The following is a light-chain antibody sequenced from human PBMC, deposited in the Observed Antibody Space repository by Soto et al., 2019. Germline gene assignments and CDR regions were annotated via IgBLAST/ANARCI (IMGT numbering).Light chain of an antibody. CDR3: AVWDDSLNGLWV. Sequence: QSVLTQPPSASGTPGQRVTISCSGTNSNIGSNFVYWYQHLPGTTPKLLVFSYNQRPSGVPDRFSGSKSGSSASLAISGLRSEDEADYYCAVWDDSLNGLWVFGGGTKLTVL. CDR2: SYN. V-gene: IGLV1-47*02. J-gene: IGLJ3*02. CDR1: NSNIGSNF.